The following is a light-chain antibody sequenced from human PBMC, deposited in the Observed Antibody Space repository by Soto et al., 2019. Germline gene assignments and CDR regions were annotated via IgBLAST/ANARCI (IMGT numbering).Light chain of an antibody. J-gene: IGKJ2*01. CDR3: QQRSNWPPYT. Sequence: EIVLTQSPATLSLSPGERATLSCRASQRVSSYLAWYQQKPGQAPRLLIYDASNRATGIPARFSGSGSGTDFTLTSSSLEPDDFAVYYCQQRSNWPPYTFGQGTKLEIK. CDR1: QRVSSY. CDR2: DAS. V-gene: IGKV3-11*01.